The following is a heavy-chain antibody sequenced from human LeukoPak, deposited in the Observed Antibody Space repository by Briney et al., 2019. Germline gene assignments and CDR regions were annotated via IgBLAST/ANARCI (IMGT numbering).Heavy chain of an antibody. CDR2: ISYDGSNK. CDR3: AKGLSIGYRSSTSCSEYFHH. Sequence: PGRSLRLSCAASGFTFSSYAMHWVRQAPGKGLEWVAVISYDGSNKYYADSVKGRFTISRDNSKNTLYLQMNSLRAEDTAVYFCAKGLSIGYRSSTSCSEYFHHWGQGTLVTVSS. CDR1: GFTFSSYA. J-gene: IGHJ1*01. D-gene: IGHD2-2*01. V-gene: IGHV3-30*18.